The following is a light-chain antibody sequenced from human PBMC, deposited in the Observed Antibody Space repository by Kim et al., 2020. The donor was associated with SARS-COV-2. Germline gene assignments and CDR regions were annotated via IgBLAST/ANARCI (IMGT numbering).Light chain of an antibody. CDR2: GAS. V-gene: IGKV3-15*01. Sequence: VSPGERAALSCRASQSVTSNLAWYQQKPGQAPRLLIYGASTRATGISARFSGRGSGTEFALTISSLQSEDFVVYYCQQYNNWPWTFGQGTKVDIK. CDR1: QSVTSN. J-gene: IGKJ1*01. CDR3: QQYNNWPWT.